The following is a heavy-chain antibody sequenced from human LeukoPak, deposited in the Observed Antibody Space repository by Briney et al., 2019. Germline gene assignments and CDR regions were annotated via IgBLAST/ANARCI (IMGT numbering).Heavy chain of an antibody. CDR3: TREQQLALFDY. CDR1: GFTFGDYA. V-gene: IGHV3-49*04. CDR2: IRSKAYGGTT. Sequence: GGSLRLSCTASGFTFGDYAMSWVRQAPGKGLEWVGFIRSKAYGGTTEYAASVKGRFTISRDDSKSIAYLQMNSLKTEDTAVYYCTREQQLALFDYWGQGTLVTVSS. D-gene: IGHD6-13*01. J-gene: IGHJ4*02.